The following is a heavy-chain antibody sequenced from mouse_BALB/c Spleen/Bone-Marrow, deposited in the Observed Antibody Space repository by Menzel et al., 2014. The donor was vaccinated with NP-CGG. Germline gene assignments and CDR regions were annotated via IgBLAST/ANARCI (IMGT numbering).Heavy chain of an antibody. V-gene: IGHV5-12-1*01. CDR2: ISSGGGST. J-gene: IGHJ4*01. D-gene: IGHD1-1*01. CDR1: GFAFXSYD. CDR3: ARPLYYYGSSPFYAMDY. Sequence: EVHLVESGGGLVKPGGSLKLSCAASGFAFXSYDMSWVRQTPEKRLEWVAYISSGGGSTYYPDTVKGRFTISRDNAKNTLYLQMSSLKSEDTAMYYCARPLYYYGSSPFYAMDYWGQGTSVTVSS.